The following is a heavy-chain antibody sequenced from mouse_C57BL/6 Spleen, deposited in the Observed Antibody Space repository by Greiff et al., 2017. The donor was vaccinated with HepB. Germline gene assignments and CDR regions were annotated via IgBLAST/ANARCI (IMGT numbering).Heavy chain of an antibody. Sequence: QVQLQQSGAELVRPGASVTLSCKASGYTFTDYEMHWVKQTPVHGLEWIGSIDPETGGTAYNQKFKGKARLTADKSAITAYMELRSLTSEDSAVYYFHYDGYSTSSYWGQVTLVTVSA. CDR1: GYTFTDYE. D-gene: IGHD2-3*01. CDR3: HYDGYSTSSY. J-gene: IGHJ3*01. V-gene: IGHV1-15*01. CDR2: IDPETGGT.